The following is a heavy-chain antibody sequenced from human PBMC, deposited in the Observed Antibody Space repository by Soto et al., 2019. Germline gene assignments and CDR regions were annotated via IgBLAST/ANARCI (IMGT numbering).Heavy chain of an antibody. Sequence: GGSLRLSCAASGFTFSGSAMHWVRQASGKGLEWVGRIRSKANSYATAYAASVKGRFTISRDDSKNTAYLQMNSLKTEDTAVYYCTSPRYNWNDDSFYWGQGTLVTVSS. CDR3: TSPRYNWNDDSFY. CDR1: GFTFSGSA. D-gene: IGHD1-20*01. V-gene: IGHV3-73*01. CDR2: IRSKANSYAT. J-gene: IGHJ4*02.